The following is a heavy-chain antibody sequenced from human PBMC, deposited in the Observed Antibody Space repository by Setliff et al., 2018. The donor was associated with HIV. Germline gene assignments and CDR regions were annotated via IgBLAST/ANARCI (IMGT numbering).Heavy chain of an antibody. Sequence: GESLKISCKDSGYTFSNYCIGWVRQMPGKGLEWMGIIFPGDSDTRFSPSFQGQVSLSVDKSATTAYLHWSSLKASDTAIYYCARRSVSHGNGFDLWGQGTLVTVSS. D-gene: IGHD3-10*01. CDR1: GYTFSNYC. CDR3: ARRSVSHGNGFDL. J-gene: IGHJ3*01. CDR2: IFPGDSDT. V-gene: IGHV5-51*01.